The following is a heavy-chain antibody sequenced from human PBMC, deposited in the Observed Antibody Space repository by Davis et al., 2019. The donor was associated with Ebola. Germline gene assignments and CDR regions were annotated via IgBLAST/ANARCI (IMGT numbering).Heavy chain of an antibody. Sequence: ASVKVSCKASGYTFTSYVLHWVRQAPGQGLEWVGWINPYTGDTKYSQKFQGRVTITRDTSASTAYMELSSLRSEDTAVYYCASDCCGRVFDYWGQGTLVTVSS. V-gene: IGHV1-3*01. CDR2: INPYTGDT. D-gene: IGHD2-15*01. J-gene: IGHJ4*02. CDR3: ASDCCGRVFDY. CDR1: GYTFTSYV.